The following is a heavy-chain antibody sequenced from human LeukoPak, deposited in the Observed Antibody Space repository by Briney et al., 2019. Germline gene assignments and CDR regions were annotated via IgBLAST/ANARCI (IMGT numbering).Heavy chain of an antibody. CDR2: ITSSGAYI. CDR1: GFTFSSYN. CDR3: ARDPYSGNYGNYYYYYMDV. V-gene: IGHV3-21*01. D-gene: IGHD1-26*01. Sequence: GGSLRLSCAASGFTFSSYNMNWVRRAPGKALEWVSSITSSGAYIFYADSVRGRFTISRDNAKDSLYLQMNSLGPEDTAVYYCARDPYSGNYGNYYYYYMDVWGKGTTVTISS. J-gene: IGHJ6*03.